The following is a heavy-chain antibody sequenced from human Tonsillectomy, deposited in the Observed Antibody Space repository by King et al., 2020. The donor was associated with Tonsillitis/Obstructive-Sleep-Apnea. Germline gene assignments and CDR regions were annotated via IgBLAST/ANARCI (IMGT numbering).Heavy chain of an antibody. CDR3: ARDGKINYIAAQYYFDY. D-gene: IGHD6-6*01. CDR2: IWYDGTNK. Sequence: VQLVESGGGVVQPGRSLRLSCAASGFTFSGYGMHWVRQTPGKGLEWVAVIWYDGTNKHYADSVKGRFTISRDNSKNTLYLEMNSLRAEDTAVYYCARDGKINYIAAQYYFDYCGQRTLVTVSS. V-gene: IGHV3-33*01. CDR1: GFTFSGYG. J-gene: IGHJ4*02.